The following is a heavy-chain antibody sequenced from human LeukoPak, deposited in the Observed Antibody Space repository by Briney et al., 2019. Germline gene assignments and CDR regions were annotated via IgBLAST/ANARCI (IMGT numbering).Heavy chain of an antibody. J-gene: IGHJ4*02. Sequence: EAGGSLGLSCAASGFTFSSYGVHWVRQAPGKGLEWVAVIWYDGSNKYYADSVKGRFTISRDNSKNTLYLQMNSLRAEDTAVYYCARVGTSAAFDYWGQGTLVTVSS. D-gene: IGHD3-16*01. V-gene: IGHV3-33*01. CDR2: IWYDGSNK. CDR1: GFTFSSYG. CDR3: ARVGTSAAFDY.